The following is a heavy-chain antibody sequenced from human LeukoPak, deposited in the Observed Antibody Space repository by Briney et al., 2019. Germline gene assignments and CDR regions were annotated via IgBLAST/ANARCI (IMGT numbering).Heavy chain of an antibody. CDR2: INPNSGGT. CDR3: ARDRGRSDNCFDY. Sequence: ASVKLSCKASGYTFTGYYLHWVRQAPGQGLEWMGSINPNSGGTNYVQKFQGRVTMTRDTSISTAYMELSRLRSDDTAVYYCARDRGRSDNCFDYWGQGTLVTVPS. V-gene: IGHV1-2*02. J-gene: IGHJ4*02. CDR1: GYTFTGYY.